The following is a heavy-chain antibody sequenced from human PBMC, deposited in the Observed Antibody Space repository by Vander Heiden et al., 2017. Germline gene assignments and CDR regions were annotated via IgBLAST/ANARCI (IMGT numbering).Heavy chain of an antibody. CDR3: ATGVVLAHPGLDY. V-gene: IGHV1-24*01. CDR1: GYTLTELS. J-gene: IGHJ4*02. CDR2: FDPEDGKT. D-gene: IGHD2-15*01. Sequence: QVPLVQSGAEVKKPGASVKVSRKVSGYTLTELSLHWVRQAPGKGLEWMGGFDPEDGKTIYAKKVQGSVTMTEDTSTDTAYMELSSLRSEDTSVYYCATGVVLAHPGLDYWCQGTPVTVSS.